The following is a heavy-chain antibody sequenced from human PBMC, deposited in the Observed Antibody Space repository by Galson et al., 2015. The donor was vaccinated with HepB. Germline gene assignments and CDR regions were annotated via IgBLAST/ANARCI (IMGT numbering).Heavy chain of an antibody. D-gene: IGHD3-3*01. V-gene: IGHV3-23*01. J-gene: IGHJ6*02. CDR1: GFTFSSYA. CDR2: ISGSGGST. CDR3: AKALQDFWSGYGSQYYYYGMDV. Sequence: SLRLSCAASGFTFSSYAMSWVRQAPGKGLEWVSAISGSGGSTYYADSVKGRFTISRDNSKNTLYLQMNSLRAEDTAVYYCAKALQDFWSGYGSQYYYYGMDVWGQGTTVTVSS.